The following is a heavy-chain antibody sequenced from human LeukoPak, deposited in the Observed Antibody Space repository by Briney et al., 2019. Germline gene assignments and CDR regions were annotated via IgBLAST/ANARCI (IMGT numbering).Heavy chain of an antibody. J-gene: IGHJ6*02. CDR3: AKDLDILTGLYYYYGMDV. CDR1: GFTFSSYA. Sequence: GGSLRLSCAASGFTFSSYAMSWVRQAPGKGLEWVSAISGSGGSTYYADSVKGRFTISRDNSKNTLYLQMNSLRAEDTAVYYCAKDLDILTGLYYYYGMDVWGQGTTVTVSS. V-gene: IGHV3-23*01. CDR2: ISGSGGST. D-gene: IGHD3-9*01.